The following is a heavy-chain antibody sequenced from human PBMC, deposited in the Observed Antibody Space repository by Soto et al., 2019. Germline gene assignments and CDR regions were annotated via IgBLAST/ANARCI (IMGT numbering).Heavy chain of an antibody. D-gene: IGHD1-26*01. V-gene: IGHV4-34*01. J-gene: IGHJ4*02. Sequence: SETMYITCAAYGGNFSGYYWSWIRKPPGKGLEWIGEINHSGSTNYNPSLKSRVTISVDTSKNQFSLKLSSVTAADTAVYYGARAFSGSYPNFDYWGQGTLVTVSS. CDR1: GGNFSGYY. CDR3: ARAFSGSYPNFDY. CDR2: INHSGST.